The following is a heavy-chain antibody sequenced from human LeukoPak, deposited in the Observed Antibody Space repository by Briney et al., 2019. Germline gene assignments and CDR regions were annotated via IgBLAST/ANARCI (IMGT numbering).Heavy chain of an antibody. J-gene: IGHJ3*01. CDR2: INPSGGST. CDR3: ARGWNSNAFDV. V-gene: IGHV1-46*01. Sequence: ASVKVSCKASGYTFTSNYMHWVRQAPGQGLEWVGIINPSGGSTSYAQKFQGRVTMTRDTSTSTVYMELSSLRSEDTAVSYCARGWNSNAFDVWGQGTMVTVSS. D-gene: IGHD1-7*01. CDR1: GYTFTSNY.